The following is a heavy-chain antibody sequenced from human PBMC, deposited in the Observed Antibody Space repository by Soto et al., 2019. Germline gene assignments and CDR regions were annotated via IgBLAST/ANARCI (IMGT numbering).Heavy chain of an antibody. Sequence: PSETLSLTCTVSGASINSYYWSWIRQPPGKGLEWIGYIFYRGSTTYNPSLKSRVTISVDTSKNQFSLKLKYVTAADTAVYYCARDAIIRGYTYGRAKYNGMGVWGQGTMVTVSS. J-gene: IGHJ6*02. CDR2: IFYRGST. CDR3: ARDAIIRGYTYGRAKYNGMGV. CDR1: GASINSYY. D-gene: IGHD5-18*01. V-gene: IGHV4-59*01.